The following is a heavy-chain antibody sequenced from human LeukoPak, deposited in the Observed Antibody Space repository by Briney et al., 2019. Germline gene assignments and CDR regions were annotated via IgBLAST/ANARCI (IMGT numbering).Heavy chain of an antibody. CDR1: GGSISSYY. D-gene: IGHD5-18*01. CDR3: ARVSSYGYNFD. CDR2: TYYSGST. V-gene: IGHV4-59*01. Sequence: SETLSLTCTVSGGSISSYYWSWIRQPPGKGLEWLGYTYYSGSTNYNPSLKSRVTISVDTSKNQFSLKLSSVTAADTAVYYCARVSSYGYNFDWRQGTLVTVSS. J-gene: IGHJ4*02.